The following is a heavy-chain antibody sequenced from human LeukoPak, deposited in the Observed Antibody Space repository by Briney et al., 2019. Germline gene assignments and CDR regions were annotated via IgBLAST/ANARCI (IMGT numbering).Heavy chain of an antibody. D-gene: IGHD6-19*01. CDR3: ARVVAAYFGY. CDR2: IKQDGSEK. Sequence: PGGSLRLSCAASGFTFSDYYMSWIRQAPGKGLEWVANIKQDGSEKYYVDSVKGRFTISRDNAKNSLYLQMNSLRAEDTAVYYCARVVAAYFGYWGQGTLVTVSS. CDR1: GFTFSDYY. V-gene: IGHV3-7*01. J-gene: IGHJ4*02.